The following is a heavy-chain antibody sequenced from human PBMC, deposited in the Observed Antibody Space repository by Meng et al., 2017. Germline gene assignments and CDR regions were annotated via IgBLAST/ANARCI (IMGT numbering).Heavy chain of an antibody. Sequence: ASVKVSCKASGYTFTGYYMHWVRQAPGQGLEWMGRINPNSGGTNYAQKFQGRVTMTRDTSISTAYMELSRLRSGDTAVYYCARVPSVGATNSPNYWGQGTLVTVSS. V-gene: IGHV1-2*06. J-gene: IGHJ4*02. CDR2: INPNSGGT. CDR1: GYTFTGYY. D-gene: IGHD1-26*01. CDR3: ARVPSVGATNSPNY.